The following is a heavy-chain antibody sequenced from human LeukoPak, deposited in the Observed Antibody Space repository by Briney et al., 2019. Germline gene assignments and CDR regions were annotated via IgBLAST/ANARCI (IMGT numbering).Heavy chain of an antibody. V-gene: IGHV3-23*01. D-gene: IGHD1-1*01. Sequence: GGSLRLSCVASGFTFSSYAMSWVRQAPGKGLEWVSAISGSGGYTHYADSVKGRSTISRDNSKNTLYLQMNSLRAEDTAVYYCAKDSRSGTTGTFDYWGQGTLVTVSS. CDR2: ISGSGGYT. J-gene: IGHJ4*02. CDR3: AKDSRSGTTGTFDY. CDR1: GFTFSSYA.